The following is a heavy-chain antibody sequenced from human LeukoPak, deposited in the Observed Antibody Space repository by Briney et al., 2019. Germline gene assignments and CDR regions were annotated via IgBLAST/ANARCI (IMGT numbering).Heavy chain of an antibody. D-gene: IGHD3-10*01. V-gene: IGHV4-34*01. Sequence: SETLSLTCAVYGGSFSGYYWSWIRQPPGKGLEWIGEINHSGSTNYNPSLKSRVTITVDTSKNQFSLKLSSVTAADTAVYYCQAGNWYGSGSLYAFDIWGQGTMFTVSS. CDR1: GGSFSGYY. CDR3: QAGNWYGSGSLYAFDI. CDR2: INHSGST. J-gene: IGHJ3*02.